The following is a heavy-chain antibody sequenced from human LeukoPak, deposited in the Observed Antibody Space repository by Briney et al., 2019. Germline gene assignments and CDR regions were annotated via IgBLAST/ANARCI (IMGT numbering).Heavy chain of an antibody. Sequence: GGSLRLSCAASGFTLSSYSMNWVRQAPGKGLEWVSSISSSSSYIYYADSVKGRFTISRDNAKNSLYLQMNSLRAEDTAVYYCARDHLGGYAFDYWGQGTLVTVSS. CDR2: ISSSSSYI. CDR1: GFTLSSYS. D-gene: IGHD5-12*01. CDR3: ARDHLGGYAFDY. J-gene: IGHJ4*02. V-gene: IGHV3-21*01.